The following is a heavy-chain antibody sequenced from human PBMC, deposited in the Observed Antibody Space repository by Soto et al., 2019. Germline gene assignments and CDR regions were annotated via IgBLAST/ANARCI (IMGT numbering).Heavy chain of an antibody. D-gene: IGHD5-12*01. CDR3: NTEEIWSYRDSSN. V-gene: IGHV3-15*01. CDR1: GLTLSNAW. CDR2: IKSKPDGGTT. Sequence: GRSLRLSCAAYGLTLSNAWMSWVRQAPGKGLEWVGRIKSKPDGGTTEYAAPVRGRFTISRDESRNTLYLQMDGLKTEDTAFYDCNTEEIWSYRDSSNWDQGSLVIV. J-gene: IGHJ1*01.